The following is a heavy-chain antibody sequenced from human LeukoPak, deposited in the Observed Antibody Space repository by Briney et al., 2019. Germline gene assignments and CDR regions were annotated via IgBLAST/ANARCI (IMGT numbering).Heavy chain of an antibody. J-gene: IGHJ3*02. D-gene: IGHD5-18*01. CDR1: GFTFSSYS. Sequence: GGSLRLSCAASGFTFSSYSFNWVRQAPGKGLEWVSAISGSGGSTYYADSVKGRFTISRDNSKNTLYLQMNSLRAEDTAVYYCARVWIQLWLRAYDAFDIWGQGTMVTVSS. CDR3: ARVWIQLWLRAYDAFDI. CDR2: ISGSGGST. V-gene: IGHV3-23*01.